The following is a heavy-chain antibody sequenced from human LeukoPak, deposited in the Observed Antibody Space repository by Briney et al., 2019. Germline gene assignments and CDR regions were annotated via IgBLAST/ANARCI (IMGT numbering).Heavy chain of an antibody. V-gene: IGHV3-23*01. CDR1: GLIFSTYG. Sequence: GGSLRLSWAASGLIFSTYGIRWVRQAPGKGLEWVSSISGSGGTTFHADSVKGRFTISRDNSKNTLYLQMNSLRAEDTAAYYCANAGPGYNSGSNYYYGMDVWGQGTTVTVSS. D-gene: IGHD6-19*01. J-gene: IGHJ6*02. CDR2: ISGSGGTT. CDR3: ANAGPGYNSGSNYYYGMDV.